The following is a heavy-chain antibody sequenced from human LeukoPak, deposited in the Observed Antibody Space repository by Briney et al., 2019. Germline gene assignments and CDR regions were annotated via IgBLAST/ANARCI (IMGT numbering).Heavy chain of an antibody. Sequence: GSLRLSCSASGFTFSTYAMHWVRQAPGKGLEWVATISYDEDNIYYADSVKGRFTISRDNSKDTLFLQMNSLKIEDTAIYYCEASWHYWGQGTLVTVSS. J-gene: IGHJ4*02. CDR2: ISYDEDNI. D-gene: IGHD1-26*01. V-gene: IGHV3-30*04. CDR1: GFTFSTYA. CDR3: EASWHY.